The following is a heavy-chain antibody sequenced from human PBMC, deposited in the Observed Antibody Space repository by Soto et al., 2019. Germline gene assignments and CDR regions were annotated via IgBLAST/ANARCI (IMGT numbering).Heavy chain of an antibody. D-gene: IGHD4-17*01. Sequence: GGSLRLSCTASGFTFGGYAMSWFRQAPGKGLEWVGFIRSKAYGGTTEYAASVKGRFTISRDDSKSIAYLQMNSLKTEDTAVYYCTRLPYCDYLYYYYGMDVSGQGTTVTVSS. V-gene: IGHV3-49*03. CDR3: TRLPYCDYLYYYYGMDV. CDR1: GFTFGGYA. J-gene: IGHJ6*02. CDR2: IRSKAYGGTT.